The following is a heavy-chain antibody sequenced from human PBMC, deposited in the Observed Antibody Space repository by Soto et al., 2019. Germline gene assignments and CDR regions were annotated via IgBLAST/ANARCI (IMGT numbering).Heavy chain of an antibody. CDR3: ARDQMPGVGACDI. J-gene: IGHJ3*02. D-gene: IGHD2-2*01. V-gene: IGHV1-3*01. CDR2: INAGNGNT. Sequence: ASVKVSCKASGYTFTSYAMHWGRQAPGQRLEWMGWINAGNGNTKYSQKFQGRVTITRDTSAGTAYMELSSLRSEDTAVYYCARDQMPGVGACDIWGQGTMVTVSS. CDR1: GYTFTSYA.